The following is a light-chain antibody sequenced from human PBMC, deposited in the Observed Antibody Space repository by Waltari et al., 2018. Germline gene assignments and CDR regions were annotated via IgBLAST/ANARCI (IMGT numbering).Light chain of an antibody. J-gene: IGKJ4*01. CDR3: QQFGSSPFT. V-gene: IGKV3-20*01. CDR2: AES. CDR1: ESVSSSH. Sequence: EIVLTQSPGTLSLSPGERATLSCRASESVSSSHLAWYQQKPGQAPRLLVYAESSSATGIPDRFSGSGSGTDFTLTISRLEPEDFAVYYCQQFGSSPFTFGGGTKVEIK.